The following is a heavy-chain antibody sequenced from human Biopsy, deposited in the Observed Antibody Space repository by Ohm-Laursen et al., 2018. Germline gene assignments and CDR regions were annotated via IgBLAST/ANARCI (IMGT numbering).Heavy chain of an antibody. CDR1: GFTFDDHV. V-gene: IGHV3-9*01. CDR3: VRGYSSSWSGYPDH. J-gene: IGHJ4*02. Sequence: SLRLSCSASGFTFDDHVMHWVRQAPGKGLEWVSGISWDGGSEGYADSVKGRFTISRDNAKNSLFLQMNSLTTEDTALYYCVRGYSSSWSGYPDHWGQGTLVTVSS. CDR2: ISWDGGSE. D-gene: IGHD3-3*01.